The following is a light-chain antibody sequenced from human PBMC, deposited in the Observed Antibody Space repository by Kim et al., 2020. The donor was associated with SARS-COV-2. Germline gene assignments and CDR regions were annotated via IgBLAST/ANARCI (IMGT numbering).Light chain of an antibody. V-gene: IGLV4-69*01. Sequence: QLVLTQSPSASASLGASVKLTCTLNSGHSSYAIAWHQQQPEKGPRYLMNLNSDGSHSKGDGIPDRFSGSSSGAERYLTISSLQSEDEADYYCQTWGYGIVVFGGGTQLTVL. CDR1: SGHSSYA. CDR3: QTWGYGIVV. J-gene: IGLJ3*02. CDR2: LNSDGSH.